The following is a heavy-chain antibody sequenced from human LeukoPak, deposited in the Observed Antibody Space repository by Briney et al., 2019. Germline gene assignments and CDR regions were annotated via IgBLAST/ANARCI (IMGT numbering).Heavy chain of an antibody. V-gene: IGHV4-38-2*01. CDR1: GYSISSGYY. Sequence: PSETLSLTCAVSGYSISSGYYWGWIRQPPGKGLEWIGSIYHSGSTYYNPSLKSRVTISVDTSKNQFSLKLSSVTAADTAVYDCARHMVGSSASSRRAFEIWGQGTMVTVSS. D-gene: IGHD2-21*01. J-gene: IGHJ3*02. CDR2: IYHSGST. CDR3: ARHMVGSSASSRRAFEI.